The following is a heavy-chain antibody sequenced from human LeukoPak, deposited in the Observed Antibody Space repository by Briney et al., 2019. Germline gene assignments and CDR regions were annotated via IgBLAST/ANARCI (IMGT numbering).Heavy chain of an antibody. V-gene: IGHV1-2*02. CDR1: GYTFTNYD. CDR3: ARGTKIAARYYYYMDV. CDR2: INPNSGGT. Sequence: ASVKVSCKASGYTFTNYDVNWVRQATGQGLEWMGWINPNSGGTNYAQKFQGRVTMTRDTSISTAYMELSRLRSDDTAVYYCARGTKIAARYYYYMDVWGKGTTVTVSS. D-gene: IGHD6-6*01. J-gene: IGHJ6*03.